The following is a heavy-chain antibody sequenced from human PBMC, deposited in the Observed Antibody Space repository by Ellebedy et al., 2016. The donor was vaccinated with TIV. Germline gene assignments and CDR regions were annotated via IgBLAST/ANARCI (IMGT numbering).Heavy chain of an antibody. V-gene: IGHV3-23*01. CDR2: ISGSGGST. CDR1: GFTFSSYA. J-gene: IGHJ3*02. Sequence: GESLKISXAASGFTFSSYAMSWVRQAPGKGLEWVSAISGSGGSTYYADSVKGRFTISRDNSKNTLYLQMNSLRAEDTAVYYCAKDQIVVVITYHSFAFDIWGQGTMVTVSS. D-gene: IGHD3-22*01. CDR3: AKDQIVVVITYHSFAFDI.